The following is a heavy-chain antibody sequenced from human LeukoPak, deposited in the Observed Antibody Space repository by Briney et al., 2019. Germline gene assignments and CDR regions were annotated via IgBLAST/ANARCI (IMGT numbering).Heavy chain of an antibody. Sequence: GGSLRLSCAASGFTFSSYAMSWVRQAPGKGLEWVSAISGSGGSTYYADSVKGRFTISRDNAKNSLYLQMNSLRAEDTAVYYCARDRGDIVVVPAAIDYWGQGTLVTVSS. CDR1: GFTFSSYA. D-gene: IGHD2-2*01. CDR3: ARDRGDIVVVPAAIDY. CDR2: ISGSGGST. J-gene: IGHJ4*02. V-gene: IGHV3-23*01.